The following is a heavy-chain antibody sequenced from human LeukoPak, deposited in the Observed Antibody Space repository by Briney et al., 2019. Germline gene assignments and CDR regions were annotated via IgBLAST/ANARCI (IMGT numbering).Heavy chain of an antibody. V-gene: IGHV3-33*01. D-gene: IGHD2-2*01. CDR3: AREIVVVPAAHVYYYYGMDV. CDR2: IWYDGSNK. J-gene: IGHJ6*02. CDR1: GFTFSSYG. Sequence: GRSLRLSCAASGFTFSSYGMHWVRQAPGKGLEWVAVIWYDGSNKYYADSVKGRFTISRDNSKNTLHLQMNSLRAEDTAVYYCAREIVVVPAAHVYYYYGMDVWGQGTTVTVSS.